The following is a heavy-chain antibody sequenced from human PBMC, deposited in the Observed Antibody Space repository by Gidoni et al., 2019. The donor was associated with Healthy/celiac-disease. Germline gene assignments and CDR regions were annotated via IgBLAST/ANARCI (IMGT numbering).Heavy chain of an antibody. Sequence: EVQLLESGGGLVQPGGSLRLSCSACGFTFSSYAMSWVRQAPGKGLEWVSAISGSGGSTYYADSVKGRFTISRDNSKNTLYLQMNSLRAEDTAVYYCAKDSRREAMGDHGDYWGQGTLVTVSS. CDR1: GFTFSSYA. D-gene: IGHD5-18*01. J-gene: IGHJ4*02. V-gene: IGHV3-23*01. CDR3: AKDSRREAMGDHGDY. CDR2: ISGSGGST.